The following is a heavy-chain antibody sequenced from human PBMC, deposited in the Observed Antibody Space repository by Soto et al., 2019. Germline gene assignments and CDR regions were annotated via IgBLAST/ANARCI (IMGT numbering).Heavy chain of an antibody. Sequence: RRLSCAASGFTFSGSAMHWVRQASGKGLEWVGRIRSKANSYATAYAASVKGRFTISRDDSKNTAYLQMNSLKTEDTAVYYCTSAITMIVVSYWYFDLWGRGTLVPVSS. V-gene: IGHV3-73*01. CDR1: GFTFSGSA. CDR3: TSAITMIVVSYWYFDL. D-gene: IGHD3-22*01. CDR2: IRSKANSYAT. J-gene: IGHJ2*01.